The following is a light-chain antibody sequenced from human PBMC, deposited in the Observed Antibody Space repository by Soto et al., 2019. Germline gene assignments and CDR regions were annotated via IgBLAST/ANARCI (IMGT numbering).Light chain of an antibody. Sequence: EIVLTQSPATLSLSPGERATLSCRASQSVSSHLTWYQHIPGQAPRLLIYDASTRANGIPARFSGSGSGTDFTLTISSLEPEDSAVYYCQQRSDWPLLFGGGTRVENK. V-gene: IGKV3-11*01. CDR2: DAS. CDR1: QSVSSH. CDR3: QQRSDWPLL. J-gene: IGKJ4*01.